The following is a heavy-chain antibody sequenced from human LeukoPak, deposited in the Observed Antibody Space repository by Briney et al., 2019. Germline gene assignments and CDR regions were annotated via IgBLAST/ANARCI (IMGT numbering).Heavy chain of an antibody. CDR1: GYTFTNYH. D-gene: IGHD2-21*02. Sequence: GASVKVSCKASGYTFTNYHLHWVRQAPGQGLEWMGIINPSGDSTTYAQKFQGRVTVTRDTSTSTDYMELSSLTSEDTAVYYCARRVVTATHDAFDIWGQGTMVTVSS. V-gene: IGHV1-46*01. J-gene: IGHJ3*02. CDR3: ARRVVTATHDAFDI. CDR2: INPSGDST.